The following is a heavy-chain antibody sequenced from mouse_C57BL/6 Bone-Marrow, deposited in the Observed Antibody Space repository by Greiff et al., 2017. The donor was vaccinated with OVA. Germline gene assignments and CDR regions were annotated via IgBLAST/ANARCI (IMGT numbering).Heavy chain of an antibody. J-gene: IGHJ4*01. Sequence: EVNVVESGGGLVQPGGSMKLSCAASGFTFSDAWMDWVRQSPEKGLEWVAEIRNKANNHATYYAESVKGRFTISRDDSKSSVYLQMNSLRAEDTGIYYCTRDYGSPYYYAMDYWGQGTSVTVSS. CDR1: GFTFSDAW. V-gene: IGHV6-6*01. CDR2: IRNKANNHAT. CDR3: TRDYGSPYYYAMDY. D-gene: IGHD1-1*01.